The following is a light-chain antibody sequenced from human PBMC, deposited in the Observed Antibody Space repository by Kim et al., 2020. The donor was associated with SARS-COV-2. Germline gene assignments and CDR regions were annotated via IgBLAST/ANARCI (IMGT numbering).Light chain of an antibody. CDR1: SSDVGGYNY. CDR2: DVS. CDR3: SSYTSSSTLV. Sequence: GQSITLSCTGTSSDVGGYNYVSWYQQHPGKAPKLMIYDVSNRPSGVSTRFSGSKSGNTASLTISGLQAEDEADYYCSSYTSSSTLVFGTGTKVTVL. V-gene: IGLV2-14*03. J-gene: IGLJ1*01.